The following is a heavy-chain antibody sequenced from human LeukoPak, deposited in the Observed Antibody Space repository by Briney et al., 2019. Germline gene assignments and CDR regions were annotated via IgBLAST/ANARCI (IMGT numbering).Heavy chain of an antibody. Sequence: ASVKVSCKASGYTFTGYYVHWVRQAPGQGLEWMGRINPNSGDTNYAQKFQGRVTLTRDTSTSTVYMELSSLRSEDTAVYYCARDYHGSGSLTTFDYWGQGTLVTVSS. CDR2: INPNSGDT. V-gene: IGHV1-2*06. CDR1: GYTFTGYY. CDR3: ARDYHGSGSLTTFDY. D-gene: IGHD3-10*01. J-gene: IGHJ4*02.